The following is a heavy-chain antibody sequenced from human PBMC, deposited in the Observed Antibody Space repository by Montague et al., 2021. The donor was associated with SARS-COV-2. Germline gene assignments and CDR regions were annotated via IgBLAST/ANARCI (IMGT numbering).Heavy chain of an antibody. V-gene: IGHV4-31*03. CDR1: GGSISSGGYY. CDR3: ARAVETTVVTHLDY. J-gene: IGHJ4*02. D-gene: IGHD4-23*01. CDR2: IYYSGGA. Sequence: TLSLTCTVSGGSISSGGYYWSWIRQHPGKGLEWIGYIYYSGGAYYNPSLQSRVTISVDTSKNQFSLKLTSVTAADTAVYYCARAVETTVVTHLDYWGQGTLVTVSS.